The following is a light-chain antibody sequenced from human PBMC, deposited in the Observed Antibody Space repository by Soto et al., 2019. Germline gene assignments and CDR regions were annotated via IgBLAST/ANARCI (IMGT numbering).Light chain of an antibody. CDR3: SSYTGSSTRYV. J-gene: IGLJ1*01. V-gene: IGLV2-14*01. CDR2: EVS. CDR1: SSDIGGYNY. Sequence: QSVLTQPASVSGSPGQSITISCTGTSSDIGGYNYVSWYQQHPGKVPKLMIFEVSNRPSGVSYRFSGSKSGNTASLTISGLQAEDEADYYCSSYTGSSTRYVFGTGTKLTVL.